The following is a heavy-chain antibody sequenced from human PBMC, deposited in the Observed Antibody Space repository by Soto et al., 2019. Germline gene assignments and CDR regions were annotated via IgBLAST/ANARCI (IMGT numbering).Heavy chain of an antibody. D-gene: IGHD3-10*01. CDR1: GYTFTSYY. V-gene: IGHV1-46*01. CDR3: ARDNRDGSGSPLAPHNWFDP. J-gene: IGHJ5*02. CDR2: INPSGGST. Sequence: ASVKVSCKASGYTFTSYYMHWVRQAPGQGLEWMGIINPSGGSTSYAQKFQGRVTMTRDTSTSTVYMELSSLGSEDTAVYYCARDNRDGSGSPLAPHNWFDPWGQGTLVTVSS.